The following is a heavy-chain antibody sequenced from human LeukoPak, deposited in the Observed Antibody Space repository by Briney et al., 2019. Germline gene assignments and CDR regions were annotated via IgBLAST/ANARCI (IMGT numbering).Heavy chain of an antibody. CDR3: ARAHPNDYYGMDV. J-gene: IGHJ6*02. CDR1: GYTFTNYP. CDR2: INPNSGGT. Sequence: GASVKVSCKASGYTFTNYPKHWVRQAPGQGLEWMGWINPNSGGTNYAQKFQGRVTMTRDTSISTAYMELSRLRSDDTAVYYCARAHPNDYYGMDVWGQGTTVTVSS. V-gene: IGHV1-2*02.